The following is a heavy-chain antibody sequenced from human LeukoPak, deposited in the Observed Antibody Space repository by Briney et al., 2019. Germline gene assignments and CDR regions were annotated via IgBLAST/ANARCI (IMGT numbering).Heavy chain of an antibody. CDR3: ARGWRLGELSFSYFDY. V-gene: IGHV4-31*03. CDR1: GGSISSSSYY. CDR2: IYYSGST. Sequence: SETLSLTCTVSGGSISSSSYYWSWIRQHPGKGLEWIGYIYYSGSTYYNPSLKSRVTISVDTSKNQFSLKLSSVTAADTAVYYCARGWRLGELSFSYFDYWGQGTLVTVSS. D-gene: IGHD3-16*02. J-gene: IGHJ4*02.